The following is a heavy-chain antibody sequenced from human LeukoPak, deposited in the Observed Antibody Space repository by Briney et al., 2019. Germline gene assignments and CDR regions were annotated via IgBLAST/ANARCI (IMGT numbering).Heavy chain of an antibody. CDR2: INPSGGST. D-gene: IGHD4-17*01. Sequence: ASVQVSCKASGYTFIRYYMHWVRQAPGQGLAWMGIINPSGGSTSYAQKFQGRVTMTRDTSTSTVYMELSRLRSEDTAVYYCARGGYGDRIDYWGQGTLVSVSS. J-gene: IGHJ4*02. V-gene: IGHV1-46*01. CDR3: ARGGYGDRIDY. CDR1: GYTFIRYY.